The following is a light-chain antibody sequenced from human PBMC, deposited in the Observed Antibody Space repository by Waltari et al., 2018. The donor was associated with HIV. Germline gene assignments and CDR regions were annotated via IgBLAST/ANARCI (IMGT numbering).Light chain of an antibody. CDR2: GNT. Sequence: QSVLTQPPSVSGAPGQRVTISCTGTTSNIAAGYDVHWYQQLPGTAPKLLVFGNTNRPSGVPDRFSGSKSGTSASLAITGLQAGDEGDYYCQSYDNALSGSLFGGGTKVTVL. CDR3: QSYDNALSGSL. V-gene: IGLV1-40*01. J-gene: IGLJ2*01. CDR1: TSNIAAGYD.